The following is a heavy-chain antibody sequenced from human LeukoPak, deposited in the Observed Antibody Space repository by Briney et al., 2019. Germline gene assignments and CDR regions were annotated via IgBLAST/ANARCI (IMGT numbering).Heavy chain of an antibody. CDR1: GFVFSDYY. Sequence: GGSLRLSCEASGFVFSDYYMSWIRQAPGKGLEWLAYISGRHNTITYVDSVKGRSTISRDNAKNSMYLQMNSLRAEDTAVYYCAGSGYSGYMGFWGQGTLVTVSS. CDR2: ISGRHNTI. J-gene: IGHJ4*02. D-gene: IGHD5-12*01. V-gene: IGHV3-11*04. CDR3: AGSGYSGYMGF.